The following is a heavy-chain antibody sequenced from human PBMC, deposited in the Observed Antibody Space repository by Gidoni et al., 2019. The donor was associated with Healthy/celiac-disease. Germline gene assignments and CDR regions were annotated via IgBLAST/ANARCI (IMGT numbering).Heavy chain of an antibody. D-gene: IGHD6-13*01. Sequence: QVQLQESGPGLVKPSETLSLTCTVSGGSIRSYYWSWIRQPPGKGLEWIGYIYYSGSTNYNPSLKSRVTISVDTSKNQFSLKLSSVTAADTAVYYCARQGAFHGSSWYVGVLLDHAFDFWGQGTMVTVSS. J-gene: IGHJ3*01. CDR1: GGSIRSYY. V-gene: IGHV4-59*08. CDR2: IYYSGST. CDR3: ARQGAFHGSSWYVGVLLDHAFDF.